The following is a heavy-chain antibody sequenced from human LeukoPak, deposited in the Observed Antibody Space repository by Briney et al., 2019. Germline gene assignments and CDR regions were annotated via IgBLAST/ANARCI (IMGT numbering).Heavy chain of an antibody. CDR3: AKESAGSGYSGYDYSEYLQH. D-gene: IGHD5-12*01. J-gene: IGHJ1*01. CDR2: ISYDGSNK. CDR1: GFTFSSYG. Sequence: GGSLRLSCAASGFTFSSYGMHCVRQAPGKGLEWVAVISYDGSNKYYADSVNGRFTISRDNSKNTLYLQMNSQRAEDTAVYYCAKESAGSGYSGYDYSEYLQHWGQGTLVTVSS. V-gene: IGHV3-30*18.